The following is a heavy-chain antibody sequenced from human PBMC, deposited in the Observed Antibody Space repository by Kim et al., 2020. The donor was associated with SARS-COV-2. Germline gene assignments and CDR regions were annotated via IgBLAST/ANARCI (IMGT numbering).Heavy chain of an antibody. CDR3: AKVLGATKGAFDY. Sequence: YADSVKGRFSTYSDNSKDTLYPQMNCLRAEDTAVYYCAKVLGATKGAFDYWGQGTLVTVSS. J-gene: IGHJ4*02. V-gene: IGHV3-23*01. D-gene: IGHD1-26*01.